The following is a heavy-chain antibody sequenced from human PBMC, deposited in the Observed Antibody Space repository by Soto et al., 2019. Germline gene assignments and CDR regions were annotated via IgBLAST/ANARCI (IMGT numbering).Heavy chain of an antibody. D-gene: IGHD3-10*01. Sequence: QVQLQESGPGLVKPSETLSLTCTVSGGSVSSGDYCWSWIRQPPGKGLEWIGCISYSGSTRYNPSLQRRVTLSMDTSNNQFSLKLRSVTAADTAVYYCARGVLRWGQGTMVTVSS. CDR2: ISYSGST. CDR1: GGSVSSGDYC. V-gene: IGHV4-61*08. CDR3: ARGVLR. J-gene: IGHJ3*01.